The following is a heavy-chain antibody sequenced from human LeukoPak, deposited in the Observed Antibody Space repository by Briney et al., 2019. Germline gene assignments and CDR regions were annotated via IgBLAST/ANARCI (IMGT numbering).Heavy chain of an antibody. CDR2: IYDSGST. V-gene: IGHV4-59*08. CDR3: ARHAYAREFDS. D-gene: IGHD3-10*02. CDR1: GGSFTNYY. Sequence: PSETLSLTCTVSGGSFTNYYWGWIRQPPGEGLEWIGYIYDSGSTNYTPSLKSRVTISMDTSKNQFSLKWRSLTAADTAVYYCARHAYAREFDSWGQRTLVTVSS. J-gene: IGHJ4*02.